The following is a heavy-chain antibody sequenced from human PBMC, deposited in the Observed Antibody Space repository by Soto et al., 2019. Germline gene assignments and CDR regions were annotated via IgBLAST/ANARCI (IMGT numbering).Heavy chain of an antibody. Sequence: QVQLVQSGAEVKKPGSSVKVSCKASVGTFSSYAISWVRQAPGQGLEWMGGFIPIFCTANYAQKFQGRVTXPSGGSXXTAYMELSSLRSEDTAVYYCARHVPAAGYYYGMDVWGQGTTVTVSS. CDR1: VGTFSSYA. CDR2: FIPIFCTA. CDR3: ARHVPAAGYYYGMDV. J-gene: IGHJ6*02. D-gene: IGHD2-2*01. V-gene: IGHV1-69*05.